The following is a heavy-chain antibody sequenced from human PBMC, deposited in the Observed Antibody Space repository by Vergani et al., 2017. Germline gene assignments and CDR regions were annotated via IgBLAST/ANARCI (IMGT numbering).Heavy chain of an antibody. D-gene: IGHD1-14*01. CDR2: VEDSGYF. Sequence: QVQLQESGPGLVRPSETLSLTCTVSGCSLSGYYWNWIRQTPGEGLEWIGYVEDSGYFNYNPSLNTRGSMSSDTSNNHFSLMLSSVTVADTAVYYCARSIVSRNPPDYFDNWGQGTLVTVSS. V-gene: IGHV4-59*01. CDR1: GCSLSGYY. J-gene: IGHJ4*02. CDR3: ARSIVSRNPPDYFDN.